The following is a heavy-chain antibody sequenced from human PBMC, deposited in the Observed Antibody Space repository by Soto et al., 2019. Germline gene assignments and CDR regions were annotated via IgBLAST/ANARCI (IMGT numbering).Heavy chain of an antibody. CDR1: GFSFSDYY. D-gene: IGHD6-13*01. CDR2: ISTGSSYT. CDR3: ARDLSSSWYYFDY. Sequence: QVQLVESVGGLVKPGGSLRLSCAASGFSFSDYYMSWIRQAPGKGLEYVAYISTGSSYTNYADSVKGRFAISRDNAKNSLYLQMISLRAEDTAVYYCARDLSSSWYYFDYWGQGTLVTVSS. J-gene: IGHJ4*02. V-gene: IGHV3-11*05.